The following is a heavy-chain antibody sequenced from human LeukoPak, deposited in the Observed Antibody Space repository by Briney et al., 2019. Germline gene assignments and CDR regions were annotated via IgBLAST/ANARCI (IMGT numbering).Heavy chain of an antibody. D-gene: IGHD2-2*01. CDR2: IYHSGST. V-gene: IGHV4-4*02. CDR3: ARSEDYASNWYGN. CDR1: GGSMSSSNW. J-gene: IGHJ5*02. Sequence: KPSETLSLTCTVSGGSMSSSNWWSGVRQPPGKGLEWIGEIYHSGSTNYNPSLKSRVTISVDKSRNQFSLKLSSVTAADTAVYYCARSEDYASNWYGNWGQGTLVTVSS.